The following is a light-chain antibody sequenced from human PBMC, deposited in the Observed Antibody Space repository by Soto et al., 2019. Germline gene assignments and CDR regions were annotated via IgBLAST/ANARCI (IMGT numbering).Light chain of an antibody. V-gene: IGLV2-14*01. CDR2: EVN. Sequence: QSALTQPASVSGSPGQSITISCTGTSSDVGGYNYVSWYQQHPGKAPKLMIYEVNNRPSGVSNRFSGSKSGNTASLTISGLQPEDEADYYCSSYTSSSTRVFGTGTQLTVL. CDR3: SSYTSSSTRV. CDR1: SSDVGGYNY. J-gene: IGLJ1*01.